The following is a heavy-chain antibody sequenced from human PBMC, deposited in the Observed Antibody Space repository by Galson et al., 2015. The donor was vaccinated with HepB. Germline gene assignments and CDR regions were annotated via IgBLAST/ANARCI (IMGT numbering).Heavy chain of an antibody. Sequence: SLRLSCTASGFTFSSYAMSWVRQAPGKGLEWVSAISGSGGSTYYADSVKGRFTISRDNSKNTLYLQMNSLRAEDTAVYYCAKVLLWFGAYYFDYWGQGTLVTVSS. J-gene: IGHJ4*02. D-gene: IGHD3-10*01. V-gene: IGHV3-23*01. CDR2: ISGSGGST. CDR1: GFTFSSYA. CDR3: AKVLLWFGAYYFDY.